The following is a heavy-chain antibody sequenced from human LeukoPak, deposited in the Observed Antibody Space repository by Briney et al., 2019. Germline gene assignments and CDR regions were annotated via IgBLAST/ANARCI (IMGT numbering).Heavy chain of an antibody. D-gene: IGHD5-12*01. CDR3: AKDRGYSGYEVSDY. CDR2: ISASGGST. CDR1: GXTFSSYA. J-gene: IGHJ4*02. Sequence: GGSLRLSCAASGXTFSSYAMTWVRQTPGKGLEWVSAISASGGSTYYADSVKGRFTISRDNSKNTLYLEMNSLRAEDTAVFYCAKDRGYSGYEVSDYWGQGTLVTVSS. V-gene: IGHV3-23*01.